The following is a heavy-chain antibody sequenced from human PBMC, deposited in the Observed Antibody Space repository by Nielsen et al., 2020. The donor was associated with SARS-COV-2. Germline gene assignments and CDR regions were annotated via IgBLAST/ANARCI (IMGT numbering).Heavy chain of an antibody. CDR1: GGTFSSYA. J-gene: IGHJ4*02. Sequence: ASVKVSCKASGGTFSSYAISWVRQAPGQGLEWMGWINAGNGNTKYSQKFQGRVTITRDTSASTAYMELRSLRSDDTAVYYCARDLEWDDYVWGTLWGQGTLVTVSS. V-gene: IGHV1-3*01. D-gene: IGHD3-16*01. CDR3: ARDLEWDDYVWGTL. CDR2: INAGNGNT.